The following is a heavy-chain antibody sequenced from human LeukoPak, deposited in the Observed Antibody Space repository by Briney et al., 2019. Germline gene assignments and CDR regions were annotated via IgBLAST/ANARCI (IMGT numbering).Heavy chain of an antibody. Sequence: GGSLRLSCAASGFTFSSYSMNWVRQAPGKGLEWVSYISSSSSTIYYADSVKGRFTISRDNSKNTLYLQMNSLRAEDTAVYYCARGPYGDYSFDYWGQGILVTVSS. D-gene: IGHD4-17*01. CDR1: GFTFSSYS. V-gene: IGHV3-48*01. CDR3: ARGPYGDYSFDY. J-gene: IGHJ4*02. CDR2: ISSSSSTI.